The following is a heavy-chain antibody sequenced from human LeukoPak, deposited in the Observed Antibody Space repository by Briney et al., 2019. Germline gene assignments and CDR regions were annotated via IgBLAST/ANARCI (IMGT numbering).Heavy chain of an antibody. CDR3: ATGHGGITMVRNPFDY. D-gene: IGHD3-10*01. V-gene: IGHV3-30*02. Sequence: GGSLRLSCAASGFTFSSYGMHWVRQAPGKGLEWVAFIRYDGSNKYYADSVKGRFTISRDNSKNTLYLQMNSLRAEDTAVYYCATGHGGITMVRNPFDYWGQGTLVTVSS. CDR1: GFTFSSYG. CDR2: IRYDGSNK. J-gene: IGHJ4*02.